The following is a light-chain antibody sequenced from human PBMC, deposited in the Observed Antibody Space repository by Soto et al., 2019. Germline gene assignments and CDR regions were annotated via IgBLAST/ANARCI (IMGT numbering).Light chain of an antibody. Sequence: QSALTQPASVSGSPGQSITIFCTGTSGDIGTYNLVSWYQQYPGRAPQLIIFEGNKRPSGVPDRFSGSKSGNTASLTVSGLQAEDEAYYYCSSYAGRNNLVFGGGTKLTVL. CDR3: SSYAGRNNLV. CDR2: EGN. V-gene: IGLV2-23*01. J-gene: IGLJ2*01. CDR1: SGDIGTYNL.